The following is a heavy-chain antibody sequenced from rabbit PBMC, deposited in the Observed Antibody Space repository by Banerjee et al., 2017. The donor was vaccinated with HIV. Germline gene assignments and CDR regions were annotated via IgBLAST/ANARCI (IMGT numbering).Heavy chain of an antibody. CDR1: GFSFSSGYC. J-gene: IGHJ4*01. CDR3: ARGSGSIYDL. D-gene: IGHD8-1*01. CDR2: IYAGSSGAT. Sequence: QSLEESGGDLVKPGASLTLTCTASGFSFSSGYCMCWVRQAPGKGLEWIACIYAGSSGATYYASWAKGRFTISKTSSTTVTLQMTSLTAADTATYFCARGSGSIYDLWGPGTLVTVS. V-gene: IGHV1S40*01.